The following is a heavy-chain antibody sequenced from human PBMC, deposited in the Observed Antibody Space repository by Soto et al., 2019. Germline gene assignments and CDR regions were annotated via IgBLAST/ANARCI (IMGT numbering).Heavy chain of an antibody. CDR3: ARLLYDSRGYYYFDY. CDR2: IYHSGTT. D-gene: IGHD3-22*01. Sequence: PSETLSLTCAVSGYSISSGHYWGWIRQPPGKGLEWIGSIYHSGTTYDNPSLKSRVTISVDMSKNQFSLKLSSVTAADTAVYYCARLLYDSRGYYYFDYWGQGTLVTVYS. V-gene: IGHV4-38-2*01. CDR1: GYSISSGHY. J-gene: IGHJ4*02.